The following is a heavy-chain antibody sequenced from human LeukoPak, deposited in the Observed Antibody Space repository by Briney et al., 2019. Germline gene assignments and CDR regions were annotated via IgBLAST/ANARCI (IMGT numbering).Heavy chain of an antibody. CDR3: ARDGVRGVIR. Sequence: SETLSLTCTVSGGSISSYYWSWTRQPPGKGLEWIGYIYYSGSTNYNPSLKSRVTISVDTSKNQFSLKLSSVTAADTAVYYCARDGVRGVIRWGQGTLVTVSS. CDR1: GGSISSYY. J-gene: IGHJ4*02. V-gene: IGHV4-59*01. CDR2: IYYSGST. D-gene: IGHD3-10*01.